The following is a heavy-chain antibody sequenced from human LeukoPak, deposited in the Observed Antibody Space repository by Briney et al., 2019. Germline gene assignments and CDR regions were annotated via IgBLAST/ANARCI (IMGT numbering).Heavy chain of an antibody. CDR1: GGSISSSSYY. J-gene: IGHJ5*02. Sequence: SGTLSLTCTASGGSISSSSYYWGWIRQPPGKGLEWIGSIYYSGNTFYSPSLKSRVTISVDTSKNQFSLKLSSVTAADTAVYYCASQETRYSIAASETWGQGTLVTVSS. CDR3: ASQETRYSIAASET. V-gene: IGHV4-39*01. CDR2: IYYSGNT. D-gene: IGHD6-13*01.